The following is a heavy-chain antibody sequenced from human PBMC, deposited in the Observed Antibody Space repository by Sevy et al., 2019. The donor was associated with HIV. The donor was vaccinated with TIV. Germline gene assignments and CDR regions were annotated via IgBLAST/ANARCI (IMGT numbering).Heavy chain of an antibody. CDR1: GFSFTNYA. V-gene: IGHV3-23*01. Sequence: GVSLRLSCAASGFSFTNYAISWVRQAPGKGLEWVSVITSDGYSTYYADSVKGRFTISRDNSKNTVFLQMNSLRAEDTAVYYCAKEKHYDSSYAMDVWGQGTTVTVSS. CDR3: AKEKHYDSSYAMDV. D-gene: IGHD3-22*01. J-gene: IGHJ6*02. CDR2: ITSDGYST.